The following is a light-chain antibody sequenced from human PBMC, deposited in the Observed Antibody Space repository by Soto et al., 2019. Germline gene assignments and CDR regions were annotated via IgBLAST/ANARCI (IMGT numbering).Light chain of an antibody. CDR2: GNS. CDR3: QSYDSSLSGHWV. Sequence: QSVLTQPPSVSGAPGQRVTISCTGSSSNIGAGYDVHWYQQLPGTAPKLLIYGNSNRPSGVPDRFSGSKSGTSASLAITGLQAEDEADYYCQSYDSSLSGHWVFGGGTQVTVL. CDR1: SSNIGAGYD. V-gene: IGLV1-40*01. J-gene: IGLJ3*02.